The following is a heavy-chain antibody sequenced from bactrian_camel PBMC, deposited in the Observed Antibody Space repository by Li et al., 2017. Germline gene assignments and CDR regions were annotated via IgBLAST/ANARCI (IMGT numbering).Heavy chain of an antibody. Sequence: QVQLVESGGGSVQAGGSLRLSCVASTFTPGSSRYCLAWLRQAPGKEREGVAAIGSDGIVSYADSVKGRFTVSRDNANNTVNLMMNSLKPEDTAMYYCAANFGPYCSGPYLARRANFLGQGTQVTVS. CDR2: IGSDGIV. D-gene: IGHD2*01. CDR1: TFTPGSSRYC. V-gene: IGHV3S26*01. J-gene: IGHJ4*01.